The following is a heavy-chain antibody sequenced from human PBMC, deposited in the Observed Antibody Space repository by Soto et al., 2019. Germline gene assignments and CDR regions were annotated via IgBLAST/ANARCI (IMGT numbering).Heavy chain of an antibody. CDR2: TYYRSKWYN. J-gene: IGHJ5*02. Sequence: PSQTLSLTCAISGDSVSSSSVTWNWIRQSPSRGLEWLGRTYYRSKWYNDYAVSVKSRITINPDTSKNQFSLQLNSVTPEDTAVYYCARETGLSSGWYGRNWFDPWGQGTLVTVSS. CDR1: GDSVSSSSVT. V-gene: IGHV6-1*01. CDR3: ARETGLSSGWYGRNWFDP. D-gene: IGHD6-19*01.